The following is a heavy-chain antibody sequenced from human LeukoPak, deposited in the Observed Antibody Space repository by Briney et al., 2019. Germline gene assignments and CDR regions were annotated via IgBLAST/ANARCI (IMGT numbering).Heavy chain of an antibody. CDR1: GFTLSSNW. V-gene: IGHV3-74*01. J-gene: IGHJ4*02. CDR3: VKYSSGWN. CDR2: INNDGSNT. Sequence: GGSLRLSCAASGFTLSSNWMHWVRQAPGKGLVWVSRINNDGSNTSYADSVKGRFTISRDNAKDTLFLQMNSLRAEDTAVYYCVKYSSGWNWGQGTLVTVSS. D-gene: IGHD6-19*01.